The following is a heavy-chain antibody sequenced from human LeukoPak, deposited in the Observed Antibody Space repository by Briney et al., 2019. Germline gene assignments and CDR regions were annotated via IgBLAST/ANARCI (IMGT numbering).Heavy chain of an antibody. D-gene: IGHD2-15*01. V-gene: IGHV4-34*01. CDR1: GGSFSGYY. CDR3: ARGGECGSCDGFDM. CDR2: INHSGST. J-gene: IGHJ3*02. Sequence: SETLSLTCAVYGGSFSGYYWSWIRQPPGKGLEWIGEINHSGSTNYNPSLKSRVTISVDTSKNQFSLKLSSVTAADTAVYYCARGGECGSCDGFDMWGQGIMVTVSS.